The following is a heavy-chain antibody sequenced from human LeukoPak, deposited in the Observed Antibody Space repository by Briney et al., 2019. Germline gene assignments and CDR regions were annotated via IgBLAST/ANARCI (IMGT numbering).Heavy chain of an antibody. V-gene: IGHV3-23*01. D-gene: IGHD6-13*01. Sequence: GGSLRLSCAASGFSISNYGMHWVRQAPGKGLEWVSAISGSGGSTYYADSVKGRFTISRDNSKNTLYLQMNSLRAEDTAVYYCAKEVGYSWYDYWGQGTLVTVSS. CDR3: AKEVGYSWYDY. CDR1: GFSISNYG. J-gene: IGHJ4*02. CDR2: ISGSGGST.